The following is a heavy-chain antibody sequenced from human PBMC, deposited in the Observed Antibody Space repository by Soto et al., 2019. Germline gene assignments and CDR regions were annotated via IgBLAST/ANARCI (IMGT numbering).Heavy chain of an antibody. V-gene: IGHV3-23*01. Sequence: EVQLLESGGGLVQPGGSLRLSCAASGFTFSTYAMNWVRQAPGNGLEWVSGISGSGDSTYYADSVKGRFTVSRDNSKNTLYLQMNSLRAEDSVVFYCAKERSSGWSFDYWGQGTLVTVSS. J-gene: IGHJ4*02. CDR3: AKERSSGWSFDY. CDR2: ISGSGDST. D-gene: IGHD6-19*01. CDR1: GFTFSTYA.